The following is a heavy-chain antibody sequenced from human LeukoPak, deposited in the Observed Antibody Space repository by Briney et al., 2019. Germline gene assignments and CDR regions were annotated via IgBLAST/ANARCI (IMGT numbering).Heavy chain of an antibody. CDR1: GGSISGFY. CDR2: VYNSGST. J-gene: IGHJ5*02. Sequence: PSETLSFTCTVSGGSISGFYWSWIRQPPGKGLEWLGYVYNSGSTNYNPSLKSRVTISVDTSKSQFSLNLTSVTAADTAVYYCARDRCSGGSCSRFDPWGQGTLVTVSS. D-gene: IGHD2-15*01. V-gene: IGHV4-59*01. CDR3: ARDRCSGGSCSRFDP.